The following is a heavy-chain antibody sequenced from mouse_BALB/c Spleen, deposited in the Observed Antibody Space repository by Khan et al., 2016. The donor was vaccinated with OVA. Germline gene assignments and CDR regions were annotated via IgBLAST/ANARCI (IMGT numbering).Heavy chain of an antibody. CDR2: IDPANGNT. D-gene: IGHD1-1*01. Sequence: VQLQQSGADLVKPGASVKLSCTASGFNIKDTYMHWVKQRPEQGLEWIGRIDPANGNTKYDPQFQGKATITTDTSSNTAYLHLSSLTSEDSAGYYCATYFFGSSRYFDYWGQGTTLTVSS. V-gene: IGHV14-3*02. J-gene: IGHJ2*01. CDR3: ATYFFGSSRYFDY. CDR1: GFNIKDTY.